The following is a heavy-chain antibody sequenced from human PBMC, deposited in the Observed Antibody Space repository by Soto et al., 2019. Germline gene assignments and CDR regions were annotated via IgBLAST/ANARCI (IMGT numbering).Heavy chain of an antibody. CDR1: GFTFSSYA. D-gene: IGHD6-6*01. J-gene: IGHJ3*02. V-gene: IGHV3-23*01. CDR2: ISGSGGST. Sequence: EVQLLESGGGLVQPGGSLRLSCAASGFTFSSYAMSWVRQAPGKGLEWVSAISGSGGSTYYADSVKGRFTISRDNSKNTLYLQMKSLRAEDTAVYFCAKTRPGNSPENGAFDIWGQGTMVTVSS. CDR3: AKTRPGNSPENGAFDI.